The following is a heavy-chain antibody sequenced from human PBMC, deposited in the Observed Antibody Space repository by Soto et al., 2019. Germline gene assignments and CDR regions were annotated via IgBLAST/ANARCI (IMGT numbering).Heavy chain of an antibody. CDR3: ARDSRRLQLGVIDF. Sequence: PGGSLRLTCAASEFTFSDYYMSWIRQAPGKGLEWVSYIGRSGFTIYYSDAVKGRFTISRDNAKNSLWLQMSGLRAEDTAVYYCARDSRRLQLGVIDFWGQGTLVTVSS. V-gene: IGHV3-11*01. CDR1: EFTFSDYY. CDR2: IGRSGFTI. J-gene: IGHJ4*02. D-gene: IGHD5-18*01.